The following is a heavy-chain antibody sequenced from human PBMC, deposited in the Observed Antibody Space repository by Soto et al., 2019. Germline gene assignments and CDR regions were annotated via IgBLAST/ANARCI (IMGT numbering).Heavy chain of an antibody. CDR2: ISYDGSNK. CDR1: GFTFSNNA. Sequence: QVQLVESGGGVVQPGRSLRLSCAASGFTFSNNAMDWVRQAPGKGLEWVAVISYDGSNKYIAESAKGRFTISRDNSKNTRFLQMTSLRAEDTAVYDCARGTTTSAFSAMDVWGQGTTVTVSS. J-gene: IGHJ6*02. CDR3: ARGTTTSAFSAMDV. V-gene: IGHV3-30-3*01. D-gene: IGHD1-1*01.